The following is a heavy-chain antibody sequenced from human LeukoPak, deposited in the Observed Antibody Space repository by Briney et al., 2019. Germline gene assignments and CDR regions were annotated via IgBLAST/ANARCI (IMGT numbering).Heavy chain of an antibody. Sequence: SGGSLRLSCAASGFTFDDYTMHWVRQAPGKGLEWVSLISWDGGSTYYADSVKGRFTISRDNAKNSLYLQMNSLRAEDTAVYYCARDRGRSSGPEDAFDIWGQGTMVTVSS. D-gene: IGHD6-19*01. V-gene: IGHV3-43*01. CDR2: ISWDGGST. J-gene: IGHJ3*02. CDR3: ARDRGRSSGPEDAFDI. CDR1: GFTFDDYT.